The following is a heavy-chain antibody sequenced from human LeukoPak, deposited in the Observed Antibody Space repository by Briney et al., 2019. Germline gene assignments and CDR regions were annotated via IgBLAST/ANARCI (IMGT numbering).Heavy chain of an antibody. CDR1: GYTFTSYD. CDR2: MNPNSGNT. CDR3: AREGYNWNYPPFYFDY. Sequence: ASVKVSCKASGYTFTSYDINWVRQATGQGLEWMGWMNPNSGNTGYAQKFQGRVTMTRNTSISTAYMELSSLRSEDTAVYYCAREGYNWNYPPFYFDYWGQGTLVTVSS. V-gene: IGHV1-8*01. J-gene: IGHJ4*02. D-gene: IGHD1-7*01.